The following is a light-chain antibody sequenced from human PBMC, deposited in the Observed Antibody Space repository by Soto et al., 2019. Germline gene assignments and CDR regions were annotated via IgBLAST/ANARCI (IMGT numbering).Light chain of an antibody. CDR2: AAS. Sequence: IVMTPSPATRSVYPRERATLSCRASPSVRSDLGWYQQNPGQXPRXLXYAASHRATGIPARFSGIRSGTELTLTISILQSEDFAVYYCQQYNNGCFGQGTRLEI. V-gene: IGKV3-15*01. CDR1: PSVRSD. CDR3: QQYNNGC. J-gene: IGKJ5*01.